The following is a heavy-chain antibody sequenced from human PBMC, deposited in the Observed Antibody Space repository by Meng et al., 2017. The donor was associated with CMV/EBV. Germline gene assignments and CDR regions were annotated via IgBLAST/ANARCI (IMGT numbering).Heavy chain of an antibody. CDR1: GLTFSSYE. V-gene: IGHV3-48*03. CDR3: ARGGGITIFGVVIIQLETGVDV. CDR2: ISSSGSTI. J-gene: IGHJ6*02. D-gene: IGHD3-3*01. Sequence: GESLKISCAASGLTFSSYEMNWVRQAPGKGLEWVSYISSSGSTIYYADSVKGRFTISRDNAKNSLYLQMNSLRAEDTAVYYCARGGGITIFGVVIIQLETGVDVWGQGTTVTVSS.